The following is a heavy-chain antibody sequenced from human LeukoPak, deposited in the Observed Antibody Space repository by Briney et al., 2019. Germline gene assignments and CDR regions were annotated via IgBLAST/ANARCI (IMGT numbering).Heavy chain of an antibody. J-gene: IGHJ3*02. Sequence: PSETLSLTCTVSGGSISSYYWSWIRQPPGKGLEWIGYIYYSGSTNYNPSLKSRVTISVDTSKNQFSLKLSSVTAADTAVYYCARVMALVDRDAFDIWGQGTMVTVSS. V-gene: IGHV4-59*01. D-gene: IGHD5-12*01. CDR1: GGSISSYY. CDR3: ARVMALVDRDAFDI. CDR2: IYYSGST.